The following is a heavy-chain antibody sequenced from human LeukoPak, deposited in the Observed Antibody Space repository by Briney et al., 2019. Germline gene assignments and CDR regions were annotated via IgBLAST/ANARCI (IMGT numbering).Heavy chain of an antibody. CDR1: AFTVSSNY. Sequence: GGSLRPSWAASAFTVSSNYMTWVRQAPGKGLEWVSVIYSGRSTYYGDSMKGRFTITRDNSKNTLYLQRNSLRADNTAVYYCAKATPHSKHWYLPDWGQGTQVTVSS. CDR3: AKATPHSKHWYLPD. CDR2: IYSGRST. V-gene: IGHV3-53*01. D-gene: IGHD6-13*01. J-gene: IGHJ4*02.